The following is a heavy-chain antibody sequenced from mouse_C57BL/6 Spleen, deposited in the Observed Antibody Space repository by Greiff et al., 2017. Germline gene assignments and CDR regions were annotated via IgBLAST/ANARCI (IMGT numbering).Heavy chain of an antibody. V-gene: IGHV1-82*01. CDR3: ASLAGTNYYAMDY. CDR2: IYPGDGDT. J-gene: IGHJ4*01. D-gene: IGHD4-1*01. Sequence: QVQLQQSGPELVKPGASVKISCKASGYAFSSSWLNWVKQRPGKGLEWIGRIYPGDGDTNYNGKFKGKATLTADKSSSTAYMQLSSLTSEDSAVYFCASLAGTNYYAMDYWGQGTSVTVSS. CDR1: GYAFSSSW.